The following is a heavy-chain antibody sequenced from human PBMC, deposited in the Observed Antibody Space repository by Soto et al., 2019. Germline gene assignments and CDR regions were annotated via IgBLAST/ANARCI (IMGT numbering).Heavy chain of an antibody. Sequence: SETLSLTCAVSGYSISSGYYWGWLRHPPGRGLEWSESIYHGGTTYYNPSINSRATLSIDMTNNHVSLILNSVTAADTAVYYCARVGPWVPYYYDSSPYTFENWFDTWGQGTLVTVSS. J-gene: IGHJ5*02. CDR2: IYHGGTT. D-gene: IGHD3-22*01. CDR1: GYSISSGYY. CDR3: ARVGPWVPYYYDSSPYTFENWFDT. V-gene: IGHV4-38-2*01.